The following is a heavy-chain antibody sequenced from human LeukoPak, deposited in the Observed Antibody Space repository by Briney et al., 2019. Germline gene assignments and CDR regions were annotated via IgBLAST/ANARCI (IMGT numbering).Heavy chain of an antibody. D-gene: IGHD1-26*01. V-gene: IGHV3-21*01. J-gene: IGHJ6*03. CDR2: ISSSSSYI. Sequence: GGSLRLSCAASGFTFSSYAMSWVRQAPGKGLEWGSSISSSSSYIYYADSVKGRFTISRDNAKNSLYLQMNSLGPEDTAVYYCARDPYSGNYGNYYYYYMDVWGKGTTVTISS. CDR1: GFTFSSYA. CDR3: ARDPYSGNYGNYYYYYMDV.